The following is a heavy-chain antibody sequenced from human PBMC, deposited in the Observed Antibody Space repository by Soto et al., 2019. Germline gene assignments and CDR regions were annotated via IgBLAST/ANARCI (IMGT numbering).Heavy chain of an antibody. J-gene: IGHJ6*02. V-gene: IGHV4-34*01. CDR1: CGSFSGYY. CDR2: INHSGST. D-gene: IGHD5-12*01. Sequence: SETLSLTCAVYCGSFSGYYWSWIRQPPGKGLEWIGEINHSGSTNYNPSLKSRVTVSVDTSKNQFSLKLSSVTAADTAVYYCAGHYYYYYYGMDVWGQGTTVTVSS. CDR3: AGHYYYYYYGMDV.